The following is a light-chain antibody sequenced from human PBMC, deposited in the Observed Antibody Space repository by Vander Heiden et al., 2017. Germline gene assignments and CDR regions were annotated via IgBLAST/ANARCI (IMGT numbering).Light chain of an antibody. J-gene: IGKJ4*01. CDR1: QTLLHSSGKNY. CDR2: LGS. CDR3: MQGTQTALS. V-gene: IGKV2-28*01. Sequence: VMTQFPLSLSVTPGEPASISCRSSQTLLHSSGKNYLDWFLQKPGQSPQLLIYLGSTRASGVPDRFSGSGSGTDFTLKISRVEAEDVGVYYCMQGTQTALSFGGGTRLEIK.